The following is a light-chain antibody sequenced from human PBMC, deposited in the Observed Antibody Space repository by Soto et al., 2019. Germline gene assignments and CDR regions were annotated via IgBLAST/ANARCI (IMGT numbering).Light chain of an antibody. V-gene: IGLV2-8*01. CDR1: SSDVGGYNY. J-gene: IGLJ1*01. Sequence: QSALIQPPSASGSPGQSVTISCAGTSSDVGGYNYVSWYQQYPGKVPKLMIYEVSERPSGVPDRFSGSKSGNTAFLTVSGLQAEDEADYYCLSYADTAYVFGTGTKLTV. CDR3: LSYADTAYV. CDR2: EVS.